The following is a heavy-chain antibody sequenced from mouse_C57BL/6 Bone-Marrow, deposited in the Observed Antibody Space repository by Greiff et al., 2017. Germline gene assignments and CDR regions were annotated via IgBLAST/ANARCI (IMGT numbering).Heavy chain of an antibody. CDR1: GYTFTDYY. CDR3: AREDYYGSSRYFAY. V-gene: IGHV1-26*01. D-gene: IGHD1-1*01. CDR2: INPNNGGT. J-gene: IGHJ2*01. Sequence: EVQLQQSGPELVKPGASVKISCKASGYTFTDYYMNWVKQSHGKSLEWIGDINPNNGGTSYNQKFKGKATLTVDKSSSTAYMELRSLTSEDSAVYYCAREDYYGSSRYFAYWGQGTTLTVSS.